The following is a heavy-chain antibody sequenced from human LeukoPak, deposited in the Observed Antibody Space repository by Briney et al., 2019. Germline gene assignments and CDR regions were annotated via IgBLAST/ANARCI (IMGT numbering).Heavy chain of an antibody. CDR3: ARRARYYYGSGSNWFDP. D-gene: IGHD3-10*01. CDR1: GGSISSFY. V-gene: IGHV4-4*07. Sequence: SETLSLTCTVSGGSISSFYWTWIRQPAGKGLEWVGRIYNTGTTDYNPSLKSRVTISVDGSKNQFSLKLSSVTAADTAVYYCARRARYYYGSGSNWFDPWGQGTLVTVSS. J-gene: IGHJ5*02. CDR2: IYNTGTT.